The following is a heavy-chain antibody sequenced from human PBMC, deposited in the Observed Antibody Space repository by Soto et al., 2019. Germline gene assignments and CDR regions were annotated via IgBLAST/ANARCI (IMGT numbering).Heavy chain of an antibody. V-gene: IGHV3-30-3*01. J-gene: IGHJ4*02. CDR1: GFTFSSYA. CDR2: ISYDGSNK. CDR3: ARDLFDGPHKDFGEIDY. Sequence: QVQLVESGGGVVQPGRSLRLSCAASGFTFSSYAMHWVRQAPGKGLEWVAVISYDGSNKYYADSVKGRFTISRDNSKNTLYLQMNSLRAEDTAVYYCARDLFDGPHKDFGEIDYWGQGTLVTVSS. D-gene: IGHD3-3*01.